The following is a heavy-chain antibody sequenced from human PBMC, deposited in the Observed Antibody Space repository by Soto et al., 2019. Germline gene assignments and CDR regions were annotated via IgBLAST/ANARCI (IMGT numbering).Heavy chain of an antibody. CDR3: ARNRDPSSKTHGMDV. CDR2: ISSSSYYI. Sequence: EVQLVESGGGLVEPGGSLRLSCTPSGLSFSTHSMNWVRQAPGKGLEWVSSISSSSYYIYYADSVKGRFTISRDNAKNTLFLQMNSLSADDTAVYYCARNRDPSSKTHGMDVWGQGTTVTVSS. J-gene: IGHJ6*02. CDR1: GLSFSTHS. V-gene: IGHV3-21*06.